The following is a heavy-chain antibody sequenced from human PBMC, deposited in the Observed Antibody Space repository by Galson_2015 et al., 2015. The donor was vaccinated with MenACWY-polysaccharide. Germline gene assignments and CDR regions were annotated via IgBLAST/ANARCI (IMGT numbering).Heavy chain of an antibody. J-gene: IGHJ6*03. V-gene: IGHV3-23*01. CDR3: AKGSYRTNADHSYYYYYMHV. CDR1: AFAFNKYV. Sequence: SLRLSCTASAFAFNKYVMNWVRQPPGKGLQWVSSISATGGTPYYADSVRGRFTITRDNSKNTLYLQMNSLGAEDTAVYYCAKGSYRTNADHSYYYYYMHVWGKRAAVTVSS. CDR2: ISATGGTP. D-gene: IGHD2-8*01.